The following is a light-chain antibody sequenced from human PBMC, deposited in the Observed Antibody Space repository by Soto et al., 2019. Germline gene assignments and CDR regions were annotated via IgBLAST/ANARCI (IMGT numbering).Light chain of an antibody. V-gene: IGLV1-40*01. CDR2: GNS. J-gene: IGLJ2*01. CDR1: SSNIGAGYD. CDR3: QSYDSSLSGSNVV. Sequence: VLTQPPSVSGAPGQRVTISCTGSSSNIGAGYDVHWYQQLPGTAPKLLIYGNSNRPSGVPDRFSGSKSGTSASLAITGLQAEDEADYYCQSYDSSLSGSNVVFGGGTKLTVL.